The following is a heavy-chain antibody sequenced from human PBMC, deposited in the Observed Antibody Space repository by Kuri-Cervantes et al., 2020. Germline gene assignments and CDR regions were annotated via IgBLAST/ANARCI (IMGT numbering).Heavy chain of an antibody. J-gene: IGHJ6*03. CDR3: TRVKTGGYYYYYYYMDV. V-gene: IGHV3-49*04. D-gene: IGHD2-8*02. Sequence: GESLKISCTASGFTFGDYAMSWVRQAPGKGLEWVGFIRSKAYGGTTEYAASVKGRFTISRDDSKSIAYLQMNSLKTEDTAVYYCTRVKTGGYYYYYYYMDVWGKGTTVTVSS. CDR2: IRSKAYGGTT. CDR1: GFTFGDYA.